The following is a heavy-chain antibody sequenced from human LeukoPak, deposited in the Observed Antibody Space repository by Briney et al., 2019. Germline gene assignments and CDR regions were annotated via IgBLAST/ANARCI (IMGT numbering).Heavy chain of an antibody. D-gene: IGHD2-2*01. CDR2: IYYSGNT. CDR1: GGSISSGGYY. J-gene: IGHJ3*02. CDR3: AREYCSSTTCNKAFDI. Sequence: SQTLSLTCTVSGGSISSGGYYWSWIRQPPGKGLEWIGYIYYSGNTNYNPSLKSRVTISVDTPKNQFSLKLSSVTAADTAVYYCAREYCSSTTCNKAFDIWGQGTVVTVSS. V-gene: IGHV4-61*08.